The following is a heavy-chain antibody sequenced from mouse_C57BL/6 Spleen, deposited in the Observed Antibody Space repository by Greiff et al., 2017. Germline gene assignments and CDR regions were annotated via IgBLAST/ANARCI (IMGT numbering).Heavy chain of an antibody. CDR2: IYPGSGST. CDR1: GYTFTSYW. D-gene: IGHD2-3*01. CDR3: ARPDGYYVDY. J-gene: IGHJ2*01. Sequence: QVHVKQPGAELVKPGASVKMSCKASGYTFTSYWITWVKQRPGQGLEWIGDIYPGSGSTNYNEKFKSKATLTVDTSSSTAYMQLSSLTSEDSAVYYCARPDGYYVDYWGQGTTLTVSS. V-gene: IGHV1-55*01.